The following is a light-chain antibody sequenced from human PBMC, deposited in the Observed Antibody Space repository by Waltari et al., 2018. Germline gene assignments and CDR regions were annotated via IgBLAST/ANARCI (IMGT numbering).Light chain of an antibody. V-gene: IGKV3-11*01. CDR1: QSVSNY. J-gene: IGKJ2*01. Sequence: EIVLTQSPGTLSLSPGERAILSCRASQSVSNYLAWYQQKPGQAPRLLIFESSKRATGTPGRFSGSGSGADLTLTISSLEPEDFAVYYCQQRGDWPLTFGQGTKLEI. CDR3: QQRGDWPLT. CDR2: ESS.